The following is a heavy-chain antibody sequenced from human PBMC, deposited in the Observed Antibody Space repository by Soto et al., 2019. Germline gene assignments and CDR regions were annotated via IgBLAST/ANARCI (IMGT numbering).Heavy chain of an antibody. CDR1: GSTFSIYA. CDR3: ARDLAYCGGGCYLGLYYFDY. V-gene: IGHV1-69*13. CDR2: IIPIFVTA. D-gene: IGHD2-21*01. J-gene: IGHJ4*02. Sequence: GASVKVSCKASGSTFSIYAISWVRQAPGQGLEWMGGIIPIFVTANYAQKFQGRVTITADESTRTAYMKLSSLKSEYAAVYYCARDLAYCGGGCYLGLYYFDYWGQGSLVTVS.